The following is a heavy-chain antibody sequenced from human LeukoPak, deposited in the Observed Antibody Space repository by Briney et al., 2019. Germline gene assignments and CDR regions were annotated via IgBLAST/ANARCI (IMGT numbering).Heavy chain of an antibody. Sequence: GGSLRLSCAPSGYALNRDSMNWPRQAPGKGLEGVSSISSSSTYIDHADSVKGRFTISRDHAKKSLYLQMNSMRAEDTTVYYSAEAREGGHVFMGRGLRCQSFDIWGQGTMVTVSS. CDR3: AEAREGGHVFMGRGLRCQSFDI. CDR1: GYALNRDS. V-gene: IGHV3-21*01. J-gene: IGHJ3*02. CDR2: ISSSSTYI. D-gene: IGHD3-10*01.